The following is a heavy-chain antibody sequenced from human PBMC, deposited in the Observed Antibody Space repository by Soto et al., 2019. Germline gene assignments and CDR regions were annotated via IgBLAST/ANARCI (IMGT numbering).Heavy chain of an antibody. CDR2: IYHSGST. CDR1: GGSISSSNW. D-gene: IGHD3-10*01. J-gene: IGHJ6*02. CDR3: AIGSGRQVYNYYGMDV. V-gene: IGHV4-4*02. Sequence: QVQLQESGQGLVKPSGTLSLTCAVSGGSISSSNWWSWVRHSPGKGLEWIGEIYHSGSTNYNPSLESRVTISVDKSKNQFSLMLSSVTAADTAVYYCAIGSGRQVYNYYGMDVWGQGTTVTVSS.